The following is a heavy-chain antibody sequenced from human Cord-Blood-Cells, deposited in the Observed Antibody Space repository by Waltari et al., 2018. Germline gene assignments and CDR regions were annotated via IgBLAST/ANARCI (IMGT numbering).Heavy chain of an antibody. CDR3: ARDRCTNGVCYFDY. Sequence: QVQLVQSGAAVTKPGASVKVSCKASGYTFTSYAMHWVRQAPGQRLEWMGWINAGNGNTKYSQKFQGRVTITRDTSASTAYMELSSLRSEDTAVYYCARDRCTNGVCYFDYWGQGTLVTVSS. D-gene: IGHD2-8*01. J-gene: IGHJ4*02. V-gene: IGHV1-3*01. CDR1: GYTFTSYA. CDR2: INAGNGNT.